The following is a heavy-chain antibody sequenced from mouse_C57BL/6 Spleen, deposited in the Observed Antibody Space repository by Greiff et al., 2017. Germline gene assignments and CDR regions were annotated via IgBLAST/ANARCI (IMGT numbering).Heavy chain of an antibody. CDR3: ASHYDYDVYAMDY. J-gene: IGHJ4*01. CDR1: GYSITSGYY. V-gene: IGHV3-6*01. CDR2: ISYDGSN. Sequence: VQLKESGPGLVKPSQSLSLTCSVTGYSITSGYYWNWIRQFPGNKLEWMGYISYDGSNNYNPSLKNRISITRDTSKNQFFLKLNSVTTEDTATYYCASHYDYDVYAMDYWGQGTSVTVSS. D-gene: IGHD2-4*01.